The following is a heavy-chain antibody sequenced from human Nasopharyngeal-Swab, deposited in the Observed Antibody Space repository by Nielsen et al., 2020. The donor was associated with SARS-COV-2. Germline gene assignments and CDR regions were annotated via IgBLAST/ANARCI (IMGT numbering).Heavy chain of an antibody. CDR3: AKVIRAYDWKAAITYYYYYGMDV. CDR1: GFTFSSYS. D-gene: IGHD1-20*01. CDR2: ISSSSSYI. V-gene: IGHV3-21*04. Sequence: GGSLRLSCAASGFTFSSYSMNWVRQAPGKGLEWVSSISSSSSYIYYADSVKGRFTISRDNAKNSLYLQMNSLRAEDTAVYYCAKVIRAYDWKAAITYYYYYGMDVWGQGTTVTVSS. J-gene: IGHJ6*02.